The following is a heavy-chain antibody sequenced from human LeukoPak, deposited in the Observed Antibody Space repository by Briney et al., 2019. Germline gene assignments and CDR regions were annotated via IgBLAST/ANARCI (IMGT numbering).Heavy chain of an antibody. CDR3: AVGYYGDYGSDY. Sequence: PGGSLRLSCAASGFTFSNYAMNWVRQAPGKGLEWVSGINGNGGSTYNADSVKGRFTISRDNSKNTLYLQMNSLRAEDTAVYYCAVGYYGDYGSDYWGQGTLVTVSS. CDR2: INGNGGST. J-gene: IGHJ4*02. V-gene: IGHV3-23*01. CDR1: GFTFSNYA. D-gene: IGHD4-17*01.